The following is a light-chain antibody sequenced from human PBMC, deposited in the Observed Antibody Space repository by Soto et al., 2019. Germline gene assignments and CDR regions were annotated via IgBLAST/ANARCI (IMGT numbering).Light chain of an antibody. J-gene: IGKJ4*01. CDR3: QQYNHWPLT. Sequence: EIVMTQSPATLSVSPGERATLSCRASQSVSSNLAWYQQKPGQAPRLLIYGASTRATGIPARFSGSGFGTEFTLTISSLQSEDLAVYYCQQYNHWPLTFGGGTTGDIK. V-gene: IGKV3-15*01. CDR1: QSVSSN. CDR2: GAS.